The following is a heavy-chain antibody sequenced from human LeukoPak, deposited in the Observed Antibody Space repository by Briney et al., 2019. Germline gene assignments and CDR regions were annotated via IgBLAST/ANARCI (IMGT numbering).Heavy chain of an antibody. V-gene: IGHV3-20*04. CDR1: GFTFDDYG. J-gene: IGHJ6*03. Sequence: GGSLRLSCAASGFTFDDYGLSWVRQAPGKGLEWVSGINWNGGSTGYADSVKGRFTISRDNAKNSLFLQMNSLRAEDTAVYYCARVLRYCSGGNCYSGGLGYMDVWGKGTTVTISS. CDR3: ARVLRYCSGGNCYSGGLGYMDV. CDR2: INWNGGST. D-gene: IGHD2-15*01.